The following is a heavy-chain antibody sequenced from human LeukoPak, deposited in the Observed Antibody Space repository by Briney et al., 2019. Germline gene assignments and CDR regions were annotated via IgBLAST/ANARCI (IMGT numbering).Heavy chain of an antibody. Sequence: GEPLKISCKGSGYSFTTDWIGWVRQMPGKGLEWMGMIYPGNSEIRYSPSFQGQVTISADKSISTAYLQWSSLQASDTAMYYCARRVIRDFRDAFDIWGQGTMVTVSS. CDR2: IYPGNSEI. D-gene: IGHD4-11*01. CDR1: GYSFTTDW. V-gene: IGHV5-51*01. J-gene: IGHJ3*02. CDR3: ARRVIRDFRDAFDI.